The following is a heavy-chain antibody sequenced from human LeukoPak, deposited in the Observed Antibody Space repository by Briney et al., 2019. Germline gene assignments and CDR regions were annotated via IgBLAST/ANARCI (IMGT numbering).Heavy chain of an antibody. Sequence: GGSLRLSCAASGXTVSSNYMSWVRQAPGKGLEWVSVIYSGGSTYYADSVKGRFTISRDNSKNTLYLQMNSLRAEDTAVYYCARDSPGDCSSTSCYERDYYGMDVWGQGTTVTVSS. V-gene: IGHV3-66*01. CDR3: ARDSPGDCSSTSCYERDYYGMDV. D-gene: IGHD2-2*01. CDR1: GXTVSSNY. CDR2: IYSGGST. J-gene: IGHJ6*02.